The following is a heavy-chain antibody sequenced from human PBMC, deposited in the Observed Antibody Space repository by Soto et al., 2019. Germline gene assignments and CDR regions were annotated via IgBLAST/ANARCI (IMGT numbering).Heavy chain of an antibody. J-gene: IGHJ3*02. CDR1: GYTFTSYG. Sequence: VASVKVSCKASGYTFTSYGISWVRQAPGQGLEWMGWISAYNGNTNYAQKLQSRVTMTTDTSTSTAYMELRSLRSDDTAVYYCASGYGSGSYYKKGNAFDIWGQGTMVTVSS. CDR2: ISAYNGNT. V-gene: IGHV1-18*01. CDR3: ASGYGSGSYYKKGNAFDI. D-gene: IGHD3-10*01.